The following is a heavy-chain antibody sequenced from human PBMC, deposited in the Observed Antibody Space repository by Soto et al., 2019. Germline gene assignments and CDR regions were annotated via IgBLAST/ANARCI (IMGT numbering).Heavy chain of an antibody. CDR3: AQGWGHTSGDLEY. D-gene: IGHD3-22*01. CDR2: IDTSNGNT. CDR1: GYTFSYYR. J-gene: IGHJ4*02. Sequence: QVQLVQSGAEVKKPGASVKVSCQASGYTFSYYRINWVRQAPGQGLEWMGWIDTSNGNTDYAQTFQDRVTMTADTSTSTTFMEVRSLRSDDTAVYYCAQGWGHTSGDLEYWGQGTLVAVSS. V-gene: IGHV1-18*01.